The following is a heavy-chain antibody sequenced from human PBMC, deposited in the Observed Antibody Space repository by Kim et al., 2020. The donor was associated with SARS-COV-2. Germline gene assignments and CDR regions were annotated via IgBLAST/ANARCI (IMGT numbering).Heavy chain of an antibody. V-gene: IGHV3-7*05. Sequence: GGSLRLSCAASGFPFSVYWLGWVRQAPGKGLAWVANMNRDGGEIHYVDSVKGRFTISRDNAKNSLYLQMNSLRADDTAVYYCAREALRAYGPYDYWCQGTVVTVSS. CDR2: MNRDGGEI. D-gene: IGHD3-10*01. CDR1: GFPFSVYW. J-gene: IGHJ4*02. CDR3: AREALRAYGPYDY.